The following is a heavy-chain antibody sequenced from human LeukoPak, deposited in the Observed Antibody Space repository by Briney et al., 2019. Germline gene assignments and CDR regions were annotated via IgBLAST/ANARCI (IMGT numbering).Heavy chain of an antibody. J-gene: IGHJ4*02. V-gene: IGHV3-23*01. D-gene: IGHD6-6*01. CDR1: VFTFSRYA. Sequence: PGGSLSLSCAASVFTFSRYAMSWVRQAPEKGLEGVSAMSGRGGSTYYAAAVKGRFTISRDNSKNTLYLQMNSLRAEDTAVHYCAKASIAARFLGGPDYWGQGTLVTVSS. CDR2: MSGRGGST. CDR3: AKASIAARFLGGPDY.